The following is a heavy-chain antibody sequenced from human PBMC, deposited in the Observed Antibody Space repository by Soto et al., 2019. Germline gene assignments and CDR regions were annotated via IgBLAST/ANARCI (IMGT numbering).Heavy chain of an antibody. J-gene: IGHJ5*02. CDR3: ARDPGYISSHAPWDWLDP. V-gene: IGHV1-18*01. Sequence: ASVKVSCKASGYTFTSYGISWVRQAPGQGLEWMGWISAYNGNTNYAQKLQGRVTMTTDTSTSTAYMELRSLRSYDTAVYYCARDPGYISSHAPWDWLDPWGQATLVTVSS. CDR2: ISAYNGNT. CDR1: GYTFTSYG. D-gene: IGHD6-13*01.